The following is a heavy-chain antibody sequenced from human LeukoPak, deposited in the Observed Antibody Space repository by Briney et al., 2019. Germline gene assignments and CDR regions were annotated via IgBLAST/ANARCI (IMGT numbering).Heavy chain of an antibody. CDR3: ARHVVYYDSSGYLNWFDP. V-gene: IGHV1-69*04. D-gene: IGHD3-22*01. Sequence: SVKVSCKASGGTFRSYAISWVRQAPGQGLEWMGRIIPILGIVSYAQKFQGRVTITADKTTSTGYMELSSLRSEDTAVYYCARHVVYYDSSGYLNWFDPWGQGTLVTVSS. J-gene: IGHJ5*02. CDR1: GGTFRSYA. CDR2: IIPILGIV.